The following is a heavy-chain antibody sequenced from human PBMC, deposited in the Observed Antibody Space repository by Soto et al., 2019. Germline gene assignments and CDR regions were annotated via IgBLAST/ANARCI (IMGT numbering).Heavy chain of an antibody. Sequence: SETLSLTCAVYGGSFSGYYWSWIRQPPGKGLEWIGEINHSGSTNYNPSLKSRVTISVDTSKNQFSLKLSSVTAADTAVYYCARTYSGYDFWSGYLTNWFDPWGQGTLVTVSS. D-gene: IGHD3-3*01. CDR3: ARTYSGYDFWSGYLTNWFDP. CDR1: GGSFSGYY. J-gene: IGHJ5*02. V-gene: IGHV4-34*01. CDR2: INHSGST.